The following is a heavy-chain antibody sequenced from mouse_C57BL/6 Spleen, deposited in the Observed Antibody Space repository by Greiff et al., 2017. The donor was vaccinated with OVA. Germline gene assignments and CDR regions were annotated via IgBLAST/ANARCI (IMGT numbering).Heavy chain of an antibody. V-gene: IGHV5-4*03. CDR1: GFTFSSYA. Sequence: EVNLVESGGGLVKPGGSLKLSCAASGFTFSSYAMSWVRQTPEKRLEWVATISDGGSYTYYPDNVKGRFTISRDNAKNNLYLQMSHLKSEDTAMYYCARAPPFAYWGQGTLVTVSA. J-gene: IGHJ3*01. CDR3: ARAPPFAY. CDR2: ISDGGSYT.